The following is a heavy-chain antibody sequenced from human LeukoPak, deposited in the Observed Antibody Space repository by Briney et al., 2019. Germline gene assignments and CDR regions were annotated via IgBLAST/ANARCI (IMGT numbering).Heavy chain of an antibody. CDR3: ARDPSGGYVPYFDY. CDR2: IIPILGIT. D-gene: IGHD3-16*01. Sequence: PGGSLRLSCAASGFTFSSYAISWVRQAPGQGLEWMGRIIPILGITNYAQKFQGRVTITADKSTSTAYMELSSLRSDDTAVYYCARDPSGGYVPYFDYWGQGTLVTVSS. CDR1: GFTFSSYA. V-gene: IGHV1-69*04. J-gene: IGHJ4*02.